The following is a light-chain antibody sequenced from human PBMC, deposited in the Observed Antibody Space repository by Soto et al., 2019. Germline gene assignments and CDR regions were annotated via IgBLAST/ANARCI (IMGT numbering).Light chain of an antibody. Sequence: IQMTQSPSSLSASVGDRVTLTCQASHDIRDHLHWYQQKPGKPPKLLIYDASNLQTGVPSRFSGSGSGTDFALTITSLQAEDFATYYCQQLRMYPSTFGGGTKVDI. J-gene: IGKJ4*01. CDR3: QQLRMYPST. CDR1: HDIRDH. V-gene: IGKV1-33*01. CDR2: DAS.